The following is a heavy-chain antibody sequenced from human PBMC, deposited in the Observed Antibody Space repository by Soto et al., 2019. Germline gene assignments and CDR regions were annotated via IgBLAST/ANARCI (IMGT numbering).Heavy chain of an antibody. J-gene: IGHJ6*02. V-gene: IGHV3-23*01. CDR3: AKDIVVVVAAALNRGMDV. CDR1: GFTFSSYA. D-gene: IGHD2-15*01. CDR2: ISGSGGST. Sequence: GGSLRLSCAASGFTFSSYAMSWVRQAPGKGLEWVSAISGSGGSTYYADSVKGRFTISRDNSKNTLYLQMNSLRAEDTAVYYCAKDIVVVVAAALNRGMDVWGQGTTVTVSS.